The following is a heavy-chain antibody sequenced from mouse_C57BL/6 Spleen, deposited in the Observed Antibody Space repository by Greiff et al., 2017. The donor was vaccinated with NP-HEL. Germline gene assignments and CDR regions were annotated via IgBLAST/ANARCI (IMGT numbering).Heavy chain of an antibody. D-gene: IGHD1-1*01. CDR2: SRNKANDYTT. Sequence: EVKLMESGGGLVQSGRSLRLSCATSGFTFSDFYMEWVRQAPGKGLEWIAASRNKANDYTTEYSASVKGRFIVSSDTYQSILYLQMNALRAEDTAIYYCARDAGTTVVANWYFDVWGTGTTVTVSS. CDR3: ARDAGTTVVANWYFDV. V-gene: IGHV7-1*01. CDR1: GFTFSDFY. J-gene: IGHJ1*03.